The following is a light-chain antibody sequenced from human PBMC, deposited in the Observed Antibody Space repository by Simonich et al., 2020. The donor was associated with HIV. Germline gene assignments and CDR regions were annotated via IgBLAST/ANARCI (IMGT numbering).Light chain of an antibody. CDR1: QYISNY. V-gene: IGKV1-39*01. J-gene: IGKJ3*01. Sequence: DIQMTQSPSSLSASVGDRVTITCPASQYISNYLNWYQQKPGRAPKLLIYAASSLLGGVPSRFSGSGSGTDFTLTISSLQPEDFASYFCQQSYSSLFTFGPGTKVDMK. CDR2: AAS. CDR3: QQSYSSLFT.